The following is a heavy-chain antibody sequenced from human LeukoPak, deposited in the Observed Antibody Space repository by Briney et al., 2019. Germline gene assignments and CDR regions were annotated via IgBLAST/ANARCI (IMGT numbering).Heavy chain of an antibody. CDR1: GYTFTSYA. CDR2: INTNTGNP. Sequence: ASVKVSCEASGYTFTSYAMNWVRQAPGQGLEWMGWINTNTGNPTYAQGFTGRFVFSLDTSVSTAYLQISSLKAEDTAVYYCARDRYSYGYRPYAFDIWGQGTMVTVS. J-gene: IGHJ3*02. V-gene: IGHV7-4-1*02. CDR3: ARDRYSYGYRPYAFDI. D-gene: IGHD5-18*01.